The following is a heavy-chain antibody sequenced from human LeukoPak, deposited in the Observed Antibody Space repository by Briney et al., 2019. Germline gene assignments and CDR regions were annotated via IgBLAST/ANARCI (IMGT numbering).Heavy chain of an antibody. Sequence: GGSLRLSCAASGFTFSSYAMSWVRQAPGKGLEWVSAISGSGGSTNYADSVKGRFTISRDNSKHTLYLQMNSLRAEDTAVYYCAKDKAVRGVIKIIDYWGQGTLVTVSS. CDR3: AKDKAVRGVIKIIDY. J-gene: IGHJ4*02. CDR1: GFTFSSYA. CDR2: ISGSGGST. D-gene: IGHD3-10*01. V-gene: IGHV3-23*01.